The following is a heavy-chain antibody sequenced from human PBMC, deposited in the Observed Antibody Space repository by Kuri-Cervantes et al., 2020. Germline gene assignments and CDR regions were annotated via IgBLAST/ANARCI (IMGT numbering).Heavy chain of an antibody. J-gene: IGHJ4*02. D-gene: IGHD6-19*01. CDR3: ARLSSSGWYYFDY. CDR1: GGSISSYY. V-gene: IGHV4-59*08. Sequence: SETLSLTCAVYGGSISSYYWSWIRQPPGKGLEWIGYIYYSGSTNYNPSLKSRVTISVDTSKNQFSLKLSSVTAADTAVYYCARLSSSGWYYFDYWGQGTLVTVSS. CDR2: IYYSGST.